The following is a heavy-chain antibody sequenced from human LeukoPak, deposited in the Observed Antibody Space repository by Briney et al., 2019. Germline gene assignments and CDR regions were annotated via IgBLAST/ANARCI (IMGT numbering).Heavy chain of an antibody. J-gene: IGHJ4*02. D-gene: IGHD1-1*01. CDR2: IIPIFGTA. CDR3: ARATGYNWNKRTFDY. Sequence: ASVKVSCKASGGTFSSYAISWVRQAPGQGLEWMGGIIPIFGTANYAQKFQGRVTITADESTSTAYMELSSLRSEDTAVYYCARATGYNWNKRTFDYWGQGTLVTVSS. V-gene: IGHV1-69*13. CDR1: GGTFSSYA.